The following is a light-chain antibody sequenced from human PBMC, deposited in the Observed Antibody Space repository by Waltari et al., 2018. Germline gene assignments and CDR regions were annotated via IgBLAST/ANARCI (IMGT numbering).Light chain of an antibody. CDR2: DAS. J-gene: IGKJ4*01. CDR1: QTFNNY. V-gene: IGKV3-11*01. CDR3: QQRINWPVT. Sequence: EIVLTQSPATLSLSPGERATLSCRASQTFNNYLSWYQHKPGQPPRLLIYDASKSVIGTPARFSGSGSGTDFTLTIRSLEPEDSAVYYCQQRINWPVTFGGGTKVEIK.